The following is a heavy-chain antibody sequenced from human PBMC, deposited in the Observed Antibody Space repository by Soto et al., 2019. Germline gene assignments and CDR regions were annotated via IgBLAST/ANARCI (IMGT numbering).Heavy chain of an antibody. J-gene: IGHJ4*02. CDR2: IDHSGCT. Sequence: QLQESGPGLVKPSGTLSLTCTVSSGPISSGNWWSWVRQTPGRGLEWIGEIDHSGCTNYKPSLESRLTISVDNSKNHFSLKFRSVTAADTAVYYCASLNLIRGASWGYWGQGTLVTVSS. CDR1: SGPISSGNW. CDR3: ASLNLIRGASWGY. D-gene: IGHD3-10*01. V-gene: IGHV4-4*02.